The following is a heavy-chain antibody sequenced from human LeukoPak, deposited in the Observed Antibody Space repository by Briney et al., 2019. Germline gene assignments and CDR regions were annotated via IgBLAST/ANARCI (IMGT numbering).Heavy chain of an antibody. D-gene: IGHD1-26*01. CDR3: TRDIESGSWYRGFDH. V-gene: IGHV3-43*01. CDR2: ITWDGSST. Sequence: GGSLRLSCAASGFTFDDYAMHWVRQAPGKGLEWVSLITWDGSSTSYGDSVKGRFTISRDNNKNSLFLQMNSLRPEDTALYFCTRDIESGSWYRGFDHWGQGTLVTVSS. CDR1: GFTFDDYA. J-gene: IGHJ4*02.